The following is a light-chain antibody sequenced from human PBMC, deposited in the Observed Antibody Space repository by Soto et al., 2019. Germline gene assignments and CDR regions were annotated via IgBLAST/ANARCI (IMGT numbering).Light chain of an antibody. CDR1: QIISTS. CDR3: QQHFSYPIT. CDR2: TAS. J-gene: IGKJ5*01. Sequence: DIQLTQSPSSLSPSIGDSVTITCRASQIISTSLAWYQVKPGKAPKLLIYTASSLESGVPSRFSASVSGTEFSLTITSLQPEDFATYYCQQHFSYPITFGQGTRLDIK. V-gene: IGKV1-5*03.